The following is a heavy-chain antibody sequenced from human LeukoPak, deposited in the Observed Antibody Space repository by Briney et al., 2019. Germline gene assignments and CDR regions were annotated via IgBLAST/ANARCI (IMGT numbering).Heavy chain of an antibody. V-gene: IGHV4-59*01. CDR3: AKDRVPGGY. CDR1: GGSRSGSY. CDR2: IHYTGST. Sequence: PSETLSLTCTVSGGSRSGSYWSWTRQPPGKGLEWIGSIHYTGSTNYNPSLKSRLTISLDTSKNQFSVKLNSVTAADTAVYYCAKDRVPGGYWGQGTLVTVSS. D-gene: IGHD1-1*01. J-gene: IGHJ1*01.